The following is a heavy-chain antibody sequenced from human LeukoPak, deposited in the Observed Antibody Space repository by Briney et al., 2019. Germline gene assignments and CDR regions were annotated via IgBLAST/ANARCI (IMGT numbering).Heavy chain of an antibody. CDR3: ARLDFWSGPYKRGGYFDY. V-gene: IGHV4-30-2*01. Sequence: SQTLSLTCTVSGGSISSGGYYWSWIRQLPGKGLEWIGYIYHSGSTYYNPSLKSRVTISVDRSKNQFSLKLSSVTAADTAVYYCARLDFWSGPYKRGGYFDYWGQGTLVIVSS. CDR1: GGSISSGGYY. CDR2: IYHSGST. D-gene: IGHD3-3*01. J-gene: IGHJ4*02.